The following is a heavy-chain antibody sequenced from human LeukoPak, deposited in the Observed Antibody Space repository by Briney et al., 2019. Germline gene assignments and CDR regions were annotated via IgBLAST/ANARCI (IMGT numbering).Heavy chain of an antibody. J-gene: IGHJ4*02. V-gene: IGHV4-61*02. CDR2: IYTSGST. CDR1: GGSISSSSYY. D-gene: IGHD4-17*01. CDR3: AREVGDYIDY. Sequence: SETLSLTCTVSGGSISSSSYYWSWIRQPAGKGLEWIGRIYTSGSTNYNPSLKSRVTMSVDTSKNQFSLKLSSVTAADTAVYYCAREVGDYIDYWGQGTPVTVSS.